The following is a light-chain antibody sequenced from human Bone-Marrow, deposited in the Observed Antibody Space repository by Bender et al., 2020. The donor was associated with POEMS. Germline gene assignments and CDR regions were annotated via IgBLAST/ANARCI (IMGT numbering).Light chain of an antibody. CDR1: DLGDKY. CDR2: QDT. V-gene: IGLV3-1*01. CDR3: QAWDTYSVI. J-gene: IGLJ2*01. Sequence: SYEVTQPPSVSVSQGQTASITCSGDDLGDKYVAWYQQKPGQSPVLGIYQDTKRPSGIPERFSGSNSGNTATLTISGTQAMDEADYYCQAWDTYSVIFGGGTKLTVL.